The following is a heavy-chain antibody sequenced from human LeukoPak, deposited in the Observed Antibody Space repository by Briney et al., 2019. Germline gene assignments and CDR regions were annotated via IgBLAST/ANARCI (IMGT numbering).Heavy chain of an antibody. J-gene: IGHJ6*03. D-gene: IGHD3-22*01. V-gene: IGHV1-8*03. CDR1: GYTFTSYD. Sequence: ASVKVSCKASGYTFTSYDINWVRQATGQGLEWMGWMNPNSGNTGYAQKFQGRVTITRNTSISTAYMELSSLTSEDTAVHYCARWGKGSSGYYPQFDYYYYMDVWGKGTTVTVSS. CDR2: MNPNSGNT. CDR3: ARWGKGSSGYYPQFDYYYYMDV.